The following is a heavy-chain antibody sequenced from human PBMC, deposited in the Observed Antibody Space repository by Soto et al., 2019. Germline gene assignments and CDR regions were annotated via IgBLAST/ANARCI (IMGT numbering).Heavy chain of an antibody. J-gene: IGHJ3*02. Sequence: QVQLQESGPGLVKPSETLSLTCTVSGGSVSSGSYYWSWIRQPPGKGLEWIGYIYYSGSTNYNPSLKGRVTISVDTSKNQFSLKLSSVTAADTAVYYCARETYYDLSYGAFDIWGQGTMVTVSS. CDR2: IYYSGST. D-gene: IGHD3-3*01. V-gene: IGHV4-61*01. CDR1: GGSVSSGSYY. CDR3: ARETYYDLSYGAFDI.